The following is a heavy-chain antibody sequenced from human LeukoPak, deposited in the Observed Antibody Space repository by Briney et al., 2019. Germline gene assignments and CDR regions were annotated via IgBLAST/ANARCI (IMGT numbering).Heavy chain of an antibody. V-gene: IGHV3-49*04. CDR2: IRSKAYGGTT. CDR1: GFTYGDYA. J-gene: IGHJ4*01. Sequence: GGSLRLSCIGSGFTYGDYAMNWVRQAPGKGLEWVGFIRSKAYGGTTEYAASVKGRFTITRDDSKSIAYLQMNSLKTEGTAVNYCTRAIVATKDYWGQGTLVTVSS. CDR3: TRAIVATKDY. D-gene: IGHD5-12*01.